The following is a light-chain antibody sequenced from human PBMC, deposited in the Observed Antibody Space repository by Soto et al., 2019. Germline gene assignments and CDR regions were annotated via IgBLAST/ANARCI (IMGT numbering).Light chain of an antibody. CDR2: GAS. CDR3: QQYGSSPPIT. J-gene: IGKJ5*01. CDR1: QSVSSK. Sequence: EIVMTQSPATLSVSPVERATLSGRASQSVSSKLAWYQQKPGQAPRLLIYGASTRATGIPDRFSGSGSGTDFTLTISSLEPEDFAVYYCQQYGSSPPITFGQGTRLEI. V-gene: IGKV3-15*01.